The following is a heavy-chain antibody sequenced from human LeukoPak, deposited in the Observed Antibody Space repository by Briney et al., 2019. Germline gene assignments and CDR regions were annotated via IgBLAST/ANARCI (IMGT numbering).Heavy chain of an antibody. J-gene: IGHJ4*02. CDR2: FYYSGST. D-gene: IGHD3-16*02. V-gene: IGHV4-59*01. CDR3: ARSRLRLGELSYFDY. CDR1: GGSISSYY. Sequence: SETLSLTCTVSGGSISSYYWSWIRQPPGKGLEWIGYFYYSGSTNYNPSLKSRVTISVDTSKNQFSLKLSSVTAADTAVYYCARSRLRLGELSYFDYWGQGTLVTVSS.